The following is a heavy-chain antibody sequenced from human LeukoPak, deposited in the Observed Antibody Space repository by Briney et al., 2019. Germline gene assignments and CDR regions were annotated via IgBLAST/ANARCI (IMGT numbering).Heavy chain of an antibody. CDR2: ISYDGSNK. J-gene: IGHJ4*02. Sequence: GGSLRLSCAASGFTFSSYGMHWVRQAPGKGLEWVAVISYDGSNKYYADSVKGRFTISRDNSKNTLYLQMNSLRAEDTAVYYCAKDVRFLEWLLSYWSQGTLVTVSS. D-gene: IGHD3-3*01. V-gene: IGHV3-30*18. CDR1: GFTFSSYG. CDR3: AKDVRFLEWLLSY.